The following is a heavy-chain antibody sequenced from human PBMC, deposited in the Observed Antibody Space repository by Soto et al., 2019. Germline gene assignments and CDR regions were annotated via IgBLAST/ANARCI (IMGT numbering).Heavy chain of an antibody. CDR1: GYTFTGYY. CDR3: ARAKWLQISADY. D-gene: IGHD5-12*01. CDR2: INPNSGGT. J-gene: IGHJ4*02. V-gene: IGHV1-2*02. Sequence: ASVKVSCKASGYTFTGYYMHWVRQAPGQGLEWMGWINPNSGGTNYAQKFQGRVTMTRDTSISTAYMELSRLRSDDTAVYYCARAKWLQISADYWGQGTLVTVSS.